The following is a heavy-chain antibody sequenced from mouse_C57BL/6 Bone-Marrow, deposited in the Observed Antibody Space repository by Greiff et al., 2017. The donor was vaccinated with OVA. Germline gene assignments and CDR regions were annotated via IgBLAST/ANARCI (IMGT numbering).Heavy chain of an antibody. CDR2: ISDGGSYT. D-gene: IGHD1-1*01. CDR1: GFTFSSYA. CDR3: AGDRGGITVVEGVYYFDY. V-gene: IGHV5-4*01. Sequence: EVQLQESGGGLVKPGGSLKLSCAASGFTFSSYAMSWVRQTPEKRLEWVATISDGGSYTYYPDNVKGRFTITRGNAKNNLYLQMSHLKSEDTAMYYCAGDRGGITVVEGVYYFDYWGQGTTLTVSS. J-gene: IGHJ2*01.